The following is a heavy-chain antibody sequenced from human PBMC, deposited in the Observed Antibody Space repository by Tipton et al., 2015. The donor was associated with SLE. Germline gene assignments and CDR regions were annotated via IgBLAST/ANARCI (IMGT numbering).Heavy chain of an antibody. CDR1: GYSISSGYY. CDR3: ARYYYDSRRFDY. D-gene: IGHD3-22*01. CDR2: IDYSGST. J-gene: IGHJ4*02. Sequence: TLSLTCAVSGYSISSGYYWGWIRQPPGKGLKWIGDIDYSGSTNYSPSLKSRVTISVDTSKNQFSLKLSSVTAADTAVYYCARYYYDSRRFDYWGQGTLVTVSS. V-gene: IGHV4-38-2*01.